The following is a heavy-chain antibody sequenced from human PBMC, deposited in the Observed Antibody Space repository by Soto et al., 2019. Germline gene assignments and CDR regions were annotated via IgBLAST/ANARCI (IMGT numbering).Heavy chain of an antibody. CDR2: ISSSSSVI. Sequence: PGGSLRLSCATSGFILSDCAMNWVRQAPGKGLEWVSYISSSSSVIDYADSVKGRFTVSRDNARNSLYLQMNSLRAEDTAVYYCARDLSWGSNWYYYMDVRGKGTTVTVS. V-gene: IGHV3-48*01. CDR1: GFILSDCA. J-gene: IGHJ6*03. CDR3: ARDLSWGSNWYYYMDV. D-gene: IGHD7-27*01.